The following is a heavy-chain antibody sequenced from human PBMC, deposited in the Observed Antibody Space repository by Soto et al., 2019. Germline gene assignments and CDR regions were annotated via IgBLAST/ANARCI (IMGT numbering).Heavy chain of an antibody. Sequence: SETLSLTCTVSGGSISSSGYYWGWIRQPPGKGLEWIGSIYYSGSTYYNPSLKSRVTISVDTSKNQFSLKLSSVTAADTAVYYCARNFRRSSGYKYYFDYWGQGTLVTVSS. CDR2: IYYSGST. V-gene: IGHV4-39*01. D-gene: IGHD3-22*01. J-gene: IGHJ4*02. CDR1: GGSISSSGYY. CDR3: ARNFRRSSGYKYYFDY.